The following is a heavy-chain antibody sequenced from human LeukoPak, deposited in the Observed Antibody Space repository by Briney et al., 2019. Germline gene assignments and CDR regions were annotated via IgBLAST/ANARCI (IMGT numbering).Heavy chain of an antibody. CDR2: ISDDGRSK. D-gene: IGHD4-17*01. CDR3: AKRPSDYGDYVSYFDF. J-gene: IGHJ4*02. V-gene: IGHV3-30*18. CDR1: GFSSISYG. Sequence: GGSLRLSCAASGFSSISYGMHWVRQAPGKGLEWVGVISDDGRSKDYADSVKGRFTISRDNSKDTLYLQMNGLRDEDTAVYYCAKRPSDYGDYVSYFDFWGQGTLVTVSS.